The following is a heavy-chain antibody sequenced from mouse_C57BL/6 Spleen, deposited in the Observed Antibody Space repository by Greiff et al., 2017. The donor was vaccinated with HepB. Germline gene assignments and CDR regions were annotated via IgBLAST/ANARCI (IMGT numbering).Heavy chain of an antibody. J-gene: IGHJ4*01. CDR3: ARHSYDGGAMDY. Sequence: EVKLQESGGGLVQPGGSLKLSCAASGFTFSDYYMYWVRQTPEKRLEWVAYISNGGGSTYYPDTVKGRFTISRDNAKNTLYLQMSRLKSEDTAMYYCARHSYDGGAMDYWGQGTSVTVSS. CDR1: GFTFSDYY. D-gene: IGHD2-12*01. CDR2: ISNGGGST. V-gene: IGHV5-12*01.